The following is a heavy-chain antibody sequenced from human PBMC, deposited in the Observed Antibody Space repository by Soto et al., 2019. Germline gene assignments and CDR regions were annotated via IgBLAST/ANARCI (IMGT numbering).Heavy chain of an antibody. Sequence: AGGSLRLSCAASGFSFSRFEMNWVRQAPGKGLEWVSYISSSSDIMYYADSVKGRFAISRDNAKNSLFLQMNSLRPEDTAVYYCAKDLGSYLSPAFDYWGRGTLVTVS. D-gene: IGHD1-26*01. J-gene: IGHJ4*02. CDR1: GFSFSRFE. CDR3: AKDLGSYLSPAFDY. CDR2: ISSSSDIM. V-gene: IGHV3-48*03.